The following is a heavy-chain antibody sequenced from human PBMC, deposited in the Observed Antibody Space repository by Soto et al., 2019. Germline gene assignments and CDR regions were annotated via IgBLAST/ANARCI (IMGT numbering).Heavy chain of an antibody. CDR2: MNPNSGNT. Sequence: QVQLVQSGAEVKKPGASVKVSCKGSGYTFTSYLINWVRQATGQGLEWMGWMNPNSGNTGYAQTLQGRVTMTWDTSISTAYMELSSLRFEDTAMYYCARGHISSTKNWLDPWGQGTLVTVSS. CDR3: ARGHISSTKNWLDP. D-gene: IGHD6-6*01. V-gene: IGHV1-8*01. CDR1: GYTFTSYL. J-gene: IGHJ5*02.